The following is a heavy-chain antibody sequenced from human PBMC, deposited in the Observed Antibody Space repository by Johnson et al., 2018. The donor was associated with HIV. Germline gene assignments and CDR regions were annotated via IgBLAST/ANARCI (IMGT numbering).Heavy chain of an antibody. V-gene: IGHV3-49*04. Sequence: VQLVESGGGMVQPGRSLRLSCTASGFTFGDYAMNWVRQAPGKGLEWVGFIRSKAYGGTTEYAASVKGRFTLSRDDSKSIAYLRMNTLKTEDTAVYYCAREGEWWLVGGGAFDIWGQGTMVTVST. D-gene: IGHD6-19*01. J-gene: IGHJ3*02. CDR1: GFTFGDYA. CDR3: AREGEWWLVGGGAFDI. CDR2: IRSKAYGGTT.